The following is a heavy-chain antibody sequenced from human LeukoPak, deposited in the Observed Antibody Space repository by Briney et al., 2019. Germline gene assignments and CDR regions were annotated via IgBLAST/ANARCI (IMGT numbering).Heavy chain of an antibody. J-gene: IGHJ4*02. V-gene: IGHV3-7*01. D-gene: IGHD3-10*01. CDR1: GFTFSDYW. CDR2: IEPDGSEI. Sequence: PGGSLRLSCVASGFTFSDYWMNWFRQAPGKGLEWVANIEPDGSEIYHVDSVKGRFTISRDNAQNSLCLQMNNLRAEDTAVYYCARDSAGSGSYVGYFEYWGQGTLVTVSS. CDR3: ARDSAGSGSYVGYFEY.